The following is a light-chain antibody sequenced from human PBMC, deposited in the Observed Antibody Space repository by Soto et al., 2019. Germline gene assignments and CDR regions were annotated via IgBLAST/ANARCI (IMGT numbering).Light chain of an antibody. Sequence: DIQITQSPSTLSASVVEGVTVTCRASQSIGTWLAWYQQKPGTAPKLLIDGASSLETGVSSRFSGSGSGTKFTLTITSLHPDDFATYYCQQYATYSPEWTFGQGTKVDIK. CDR1: QSIGTW. CDR3: QQYATYSPEWT. V-gene: IGKV1-5*01. J-gene: IGKJ1*01. CDR2: GAS.